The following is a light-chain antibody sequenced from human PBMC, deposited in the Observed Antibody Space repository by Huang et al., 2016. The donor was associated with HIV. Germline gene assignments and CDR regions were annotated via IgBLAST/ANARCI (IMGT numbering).Light chain of an antibody. CDR3: QQYNNWPPWT. Sequence: EIVMTQSPATLPVSPGGRVTLSCRASRSVGRNLAWYQQRPGQAPRLLIYDTSTRSTGIPVRFSGSGSATEFTLTISTLQSEDVAVYYCQQYNNWPPWTFGQGTKVEIK. CDR1: RSVGRN. V-gene: IGKV3-15*01. CDR2: DTS. J-gene: IGKJ1*01.